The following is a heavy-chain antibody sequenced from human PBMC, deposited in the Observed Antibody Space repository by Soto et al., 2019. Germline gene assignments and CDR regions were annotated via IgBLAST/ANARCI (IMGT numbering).Heavy chain of an antibody. V-gene: IGHV5-51*01. CDR1: GYNFASYW. CDR3: ARSTYDSNGYHYFDY. J-gene: IGHJ4*02. CDR2: IYPGDSDT. Sequence: GESLKISCKGSGYNFASYWIGWVRQMPGKGLECMGIIYPGDSDTRYSPSFQGQVTISADKSISFAYLQWSSLKASDTAMYYCARSTYDSNGYHYFDYWGQGTLVTVSS. D-gene: IGHD3-22*01.